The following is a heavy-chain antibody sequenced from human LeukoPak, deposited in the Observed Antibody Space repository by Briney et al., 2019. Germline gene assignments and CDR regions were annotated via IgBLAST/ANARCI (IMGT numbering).Heavy chain of an antibody. CDR1: GYTFTGYY. J-gene: IGHJ4*02. CDR2: INPNSGGT. CDR3: ARGSSDSSGYPIYYFDY. Sequence: VASVKVSCKASGYTFTGYYMHWVRQAPGQGLEWMGWINPNSGGTNYAQKFQGWVTMTRDTSISTAYMELSRLRSDDTAVYYCARGSSDSSGYPIYYFDYWGEGTLVTVSS. V-gene: IGHV1-2*04. D-gene: IGHD3-22*01.